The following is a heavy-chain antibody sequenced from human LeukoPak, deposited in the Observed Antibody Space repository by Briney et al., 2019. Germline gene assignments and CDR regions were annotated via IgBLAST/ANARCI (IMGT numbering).Heavy chain of an antibody. CDR2: IWYDGSNK. Sequence: GGSLRLSCAASGFTFSSYGMHWVRQAPGKGLESVAVIWYDGSNKYYADSVKGRFTISRDNSKNTLYLQMNSLRAEDTAVYYCAKGEGATYFDYWGQGTLVTVSS. V-gene: IGHV3-33*06. D-gene: IGHD1-26*01. CDR1: GFTFSSYG. J-gene: IGHJ4*02. CDR3: AKGEGATYFDY.